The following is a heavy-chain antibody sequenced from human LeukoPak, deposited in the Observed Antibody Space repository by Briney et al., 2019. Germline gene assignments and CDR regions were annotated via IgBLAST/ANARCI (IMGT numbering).Heavy chain of an antibody. V-gene: IGHV3-48*01. D-gene: IGHD3-9*01. CDR2: ISSSSSTI. CDR1: GFTFSSYS. Sequence: GGSLRLSCAASGFTFSSYSMNWVRQAPGKGLEWVSYISSSSSTIYYADSVKGRFTISRDNAKNSLYLQMNSLRAEDTAVYYCARDTNWLPLGYFDYWGQGTLVTVSS. CDR3: ARDTNWLPLGYFDY. J-gene: IGHJ4*02.